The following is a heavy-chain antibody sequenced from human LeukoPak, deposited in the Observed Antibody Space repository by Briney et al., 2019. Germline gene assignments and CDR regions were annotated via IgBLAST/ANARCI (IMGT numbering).Heavy chain of an antibody. CDR1: GYTFTGYY. V-gene: IGHV1-2*06. CDR3: ARDIITMVRGVMKPFDY. J-gene: IGHJ4*02. D-gene: IGHD3-10*01. CDR2: INPNSGGT. Sequence: ASVKVSCQASGYTFTGYYMHWVRQAPGQGLEWMGRINPNSGGTNYAQKFQGRVTMTRDTSISTAYMELGRLRSDDTAVYYCARDIITMVRGVMKPFDYWGQGTLVTVSS.